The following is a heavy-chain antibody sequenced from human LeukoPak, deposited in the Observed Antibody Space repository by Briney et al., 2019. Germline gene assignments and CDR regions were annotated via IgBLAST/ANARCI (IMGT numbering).Heavy chain of an antibody. V-gene: IGHV3-21*01. CDR3: ARDEAFLGWFDP. CDR2: ISSGSDYI. Sequence: PGGSLRLSCAASGFTFSSYAMSWVRQAPGKGLEWVSSISSGSDYIYYADSVKGRFTISRDNTKSSLYLQMDSLRVEDTAVYYCARDEAFLGWFDPWGQGTLVTVSS. CDR1: GFTFSSYA. D-gene: IGHD3-3*01. J-gene: IGHJ5*02.